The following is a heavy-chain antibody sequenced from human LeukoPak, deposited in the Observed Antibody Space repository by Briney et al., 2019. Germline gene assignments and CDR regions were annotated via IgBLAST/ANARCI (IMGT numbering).Heavy chain of an antibody. J-gene: IGHJ4*02. D-gene: IGHD2-2*01. V-gene: IGHV3-48*03. CDR2: ISTTGTTV. CDR1: GFTFSTYD. CDR3: ARSYCSSTSCYADY. Sequence: GGSLRLSCAASGFTFSTYDMNWVRQAPGKGLEWVSHISTTGTTVYYADAVKGRFTISRDNAKNSLYLQMNSLRAEDTAVYYCARSYCSSTSCYADYWGQGTLVTVSS.